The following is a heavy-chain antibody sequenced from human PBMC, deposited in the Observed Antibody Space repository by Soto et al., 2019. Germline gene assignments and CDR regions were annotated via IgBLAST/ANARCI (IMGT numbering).Heavy chain of an antibody. V-gene: IGHV1-24*01. CDR2: FDPEDGET. J-gene: IGHJ5*02. CDR3: ATTRTRAMVDRYCSSTSCYTWNWFDP. Sequence: ASVKVSCKVSGYTLTELSMHWVRQAPGKGLEWMGGFDPEDGETIYAQKFQGRVTMTEDTSTDTAYMELSSLRSEDTAVYYCATTRTRAMVDRYCSSTSCYTWNWFDPWGQGTLVTVSS. CDR1: GYTLTELS. D-gene: IGHD2-2*02.